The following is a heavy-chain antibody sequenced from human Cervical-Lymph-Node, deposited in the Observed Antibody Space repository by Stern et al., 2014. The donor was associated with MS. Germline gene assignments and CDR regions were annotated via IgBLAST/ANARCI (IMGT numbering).Heavy chain of an antibody. CDR3: TTLSGPLDY. V-gene: IGHV3-15*01. J-gene: IGHJ4*02. Sequence: EVQLVESGGGLVKPGGSLRLSCAASGFTFSNAWMSWVRQAPGKGLEWVGRFKSKTDGGPTDYAAPVRGRFTISRDDSKNTLYLHMSSLKTEDTAVYYCTTLSGPLDYWGQGTLVTVSS. CDR1: GFTFSNAW. D-gene: IGHD5-12*01. CDR2: FKSKTDGGPT.